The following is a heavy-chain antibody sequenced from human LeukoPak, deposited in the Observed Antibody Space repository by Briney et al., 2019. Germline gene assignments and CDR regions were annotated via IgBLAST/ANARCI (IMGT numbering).Heavy chain of an antibody. CDR1: GFTFSSYA. J-gene: IGHJ4*02. CDR3: AKGARQWLVLDGSDY. D-gene: IGHD6-19*01. V-gene: IGHV3-23*01. CDR2: ISGSGGST. Sequence: GGSLRLSCAASGFTFSSYAMSWVRQAPGKGLEWVPAISGSGGSTYYADSVKGRFTISRDNSKNTLYLQMNSLRAEDTAVYYCAKGARQWLVLDGSDYWGQGTLVTVSS.